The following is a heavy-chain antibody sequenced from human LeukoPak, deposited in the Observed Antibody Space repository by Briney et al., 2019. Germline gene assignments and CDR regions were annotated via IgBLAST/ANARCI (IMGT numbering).Heavy chain of an antibody. V-gene: IGHV4-4*02. CDR1: GDSISSINW. D-gene: IGHD5-18*01. CDR2: IHHSGKT. Sequence: SETLSLTCAVSGDSISSINWWTWVRLSPEKGLEWIGEIHHSGKTDYNPSLKSRVNISLDKSKNHFSLRVNSVVAADTAIYYCARAPDTAIPYYYMDVWGKGTTVTVSS. J-gene: IGHJ6*03. CDR3: ARAPDTAIPYYYMDV.